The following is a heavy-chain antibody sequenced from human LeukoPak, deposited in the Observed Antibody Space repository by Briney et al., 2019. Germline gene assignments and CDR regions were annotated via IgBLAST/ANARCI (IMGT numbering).Heavy chain of an antibody. D-gene: IGHD6-19*01. CDR1: RFTFNKYY. Sequence: GGSLRLSCVASRFTFNKYYMSWVRQAPGKGLQWVANINPDGSEKYYVDSVEGRFTISRDNAKNSLYLQMNSLRAEDTAVYYCARASGWYGGPIDYWGQGTLVTVSS. CDR2: INPDGSEK. CDR3: ARASGWYGGPIDY. J-gene: IGHJ4*02. V-gene: IGHV3-7*01.